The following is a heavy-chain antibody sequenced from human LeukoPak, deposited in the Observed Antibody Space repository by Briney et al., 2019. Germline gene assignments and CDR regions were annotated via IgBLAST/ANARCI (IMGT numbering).Heavy chain of an antibody. CDR1: GYTFSYYW. CDR3: VRQEQLSSGSRRVDY. J-gene: IGHJ4*02. V-gene: IGHV5-51*01. Sequence: GESLKISCKGSGYTFSYYWIGWVRQTFGKGLEWMGVIYPGDSDTRYSPSFQGQVTISADKYISTAYLQWSSLKASDTAIYYCVRQEQLSSGSRRVDYWGQGTLVTVSS. D-gene: IGHD3-10*01. CDR2: IYPGDSDT.